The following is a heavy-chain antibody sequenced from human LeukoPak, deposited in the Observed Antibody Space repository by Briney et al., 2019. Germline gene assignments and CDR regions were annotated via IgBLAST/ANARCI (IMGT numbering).Heavy chain of an antibody. CDR1: GFTFRSYW. D-gene: IGHD3-10*01. V-gene: IGHV3-7*01. CDR3: ARAPEISLWSGAPKSFYYYIDV. J-gene: IGHJ6*03. Sequence: GGTLRLSRAASGFTFRSYWMSWVGQAPGKGGEWVANIHQDGGEKYYVDSVKGRFTISRDNAKNRLYLQMNSLRVDDTAVYFCARAPEISLWSGAPKSFYYYIDVWGKGTTVPFSS. CDR2: IHQDGGEK.